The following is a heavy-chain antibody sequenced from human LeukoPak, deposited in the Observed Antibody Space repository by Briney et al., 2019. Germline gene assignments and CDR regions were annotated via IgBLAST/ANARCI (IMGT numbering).Heavy chain of an antibody. J-gene: IGHJ6*03. CDR3: ARASYSSSWHYYYYYMDV. Sequence: SVKVSCKASGGTFSSYAISWVRQAPGQGLEWMGGIIPIFGTANYAQKFQGRVAITTDESTSTAYMELSSLRSEDTAVYYCARASYSSSWHYYYYYMDVWGKGTTVTVSS. CDR2: IIPIFGTA. V-gene: IGHV1-69*05. D-gene: IGHD6-13*01. CDR1: GGTFSSYA.